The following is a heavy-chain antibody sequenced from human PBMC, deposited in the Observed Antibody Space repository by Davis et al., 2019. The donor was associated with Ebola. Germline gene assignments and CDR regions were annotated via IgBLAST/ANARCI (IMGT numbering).Heavy chain of an antibody. CDR3: AKGGGGVTPGYGMDV. Sequence: PGGSLRLSCAASGFIFKNYAMQWVRQAPGKGLEWVSYISSSGSTIYYADSVKGRFTISRDNAKNSLYLQMNSLRAEDTALYYCAKGGGGVTPGYGMDVWGQGTTVTVSS. V-gene: IGHV3-48*04. CDR1: GFIFKNYA. D-gene: IGHD4-23*01. J-gene: IGHJ6*02. CDR2: ISSSGSTI.